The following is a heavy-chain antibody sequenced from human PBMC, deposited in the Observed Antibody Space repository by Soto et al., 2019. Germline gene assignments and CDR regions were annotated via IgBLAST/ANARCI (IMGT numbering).Heavy chain of an antibody. CDR3: ARDLQADY. Sequence: QVQLVQSGAEVKKPGASVKVSCKASGYTFTSYAMHWVRQAPGQRLEWMGWINAGNGNTKYSQKFXGXVXXTRDTSASAAYMELSSLRSEDTAVYYCARDLQADYWGQGTLVTVSS. CDR2: INAGNGNT. J-gene: IGHJ4*02. CDR1: GYTFTSYA. V-gene: IGHV1-3*01.